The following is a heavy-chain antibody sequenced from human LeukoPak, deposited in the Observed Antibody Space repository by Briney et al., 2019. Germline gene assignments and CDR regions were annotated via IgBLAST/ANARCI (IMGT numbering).Heavy chain of an antibody. CDR3: ARVSTYYYGSGSYFDAFDI. Sequence: PSETLSLTCTVSGGSISSGPYYWSWIRQPAGKGLEWIGRIYSSGRTNYNPSLKSRVTISLDTSKNQISLKVSSVTAADTAVYYCARVSTYYYGSGSYFDAFDIWGQGTMVTVSS. CDR1: GGSISSGPYY. CDR2: IYSSGRT. D-gene: IGHD3-10*01. J-gene: IGHJ3*02. V-gene: IGHV4-61*02.